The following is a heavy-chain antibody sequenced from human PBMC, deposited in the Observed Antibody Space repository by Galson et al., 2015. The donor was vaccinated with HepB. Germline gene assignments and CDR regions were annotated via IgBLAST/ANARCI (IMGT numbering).Heavy chain of an antibody. D-gene: IGHD3-16*02. Sequence: SLRLSCAASGFTFSHYGMVWVRQVPVKGLEWMSFISRHGDTKLYADSVKGRFSISRDNSGNTLHLLMNSLSAEDTAVYFCGIVPGPMDVWGKGTTVTVSS. V-gene: IGHV3-30*03. CDR2: ISRHGDTK. CDR3: GIVPGPMDV. CDR1: GFTFSHYG. J-gene: IGHJ6*03.